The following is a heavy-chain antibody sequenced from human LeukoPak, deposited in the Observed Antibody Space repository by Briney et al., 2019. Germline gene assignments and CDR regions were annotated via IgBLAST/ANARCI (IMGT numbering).Heavy chain of an antibody. CDR1: GFIFGDYW. D-gene: IGHD1-26*01. V-gene: IGHV3-7*01. J-gene: IGHJ4*02. Sequence: PGGSLRLSCAASGFIFGDYWLSWVRQAPEKGLEWVGMIKQDGSDIHKNSLYLQMDSLRAEDTAVYYCARDILRVGVTLYFDYWGQGNLVTVSS. CDR2: IKQDGSDI. CDR3: ARDILRVGVTLYFDY.